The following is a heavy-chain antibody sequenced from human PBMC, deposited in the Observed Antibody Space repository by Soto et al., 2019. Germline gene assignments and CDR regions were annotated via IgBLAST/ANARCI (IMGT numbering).Heavy chain of an antibody. CDR2: ISGSGGST. V-gene: IGHV3-23*01. J-gene: IGHJ6*02. Sequence: GGSLRLSCAASGFTFSSYAMSWVRQAPGKGLEWVSAISGSGGSTYYADSVKGRFTISRDNAKNSLYLQMNSLRDEDTAVYYCAREPPYYDILTGYFSGMDVWGQGTTVTVSS. CDR3: AREPPYYDILTGYFSGMDV. CDR1: GFTFSSYA. D-gene: IGHD3-9*01.